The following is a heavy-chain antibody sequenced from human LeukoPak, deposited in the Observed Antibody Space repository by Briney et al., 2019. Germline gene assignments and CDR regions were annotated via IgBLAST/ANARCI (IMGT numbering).Heavy chain of an antibody. CDR1: GGSISSYF. V-gene: IGHV4-4*07. CDR3: ARGGTSGWYPYYFDY. CDR2: IYTSGST. J-gene: IGHJ4*02. D-gene: IGHD6-19*01. Sequence: SETMSLTCTVSGGSISSYFWSWIRQPAGKGLEWIGRIYTSGSTNYNPSLKSRVTMSVDTSKNQFSLKLSSVTAADTAVYYCARGGTSGWYPYYFDYWGQGTLVTVSS.